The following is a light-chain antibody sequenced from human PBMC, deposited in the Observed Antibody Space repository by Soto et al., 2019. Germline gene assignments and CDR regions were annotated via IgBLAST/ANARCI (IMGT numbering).Light chain of an antibody. Sequence: QSVLTQPPSVSGDPGQRVTISCTGSSSNIGAPYDVHWYQQLPGTAPRLLIYSNSNRPSGVPDRFSGSRSGTSASLAISGLQAEDEADYYCQSYDSSLSGSVFGGWTKLTVL. CDR2: SNS. CDR3: QSYDSSLSGSV. CDR1: SSNIGAPYD. J-gene: IGLJ2*01. V-gene: IGLV1-40*01.